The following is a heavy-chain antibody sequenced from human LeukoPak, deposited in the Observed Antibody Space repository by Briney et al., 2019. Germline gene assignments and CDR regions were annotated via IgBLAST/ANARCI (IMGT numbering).Heavy chain of an antibody. CDR3: AREGGYSSGYPGY. CDR1: GGSFSGYY. V-gene: IGHV4-34*01. J-gene: IGHJ4*02. D-gene: IGHD3-22*01. CDR2: INHSGST. Sequence: PSETLSLTCAVYGGSFSGYYWSWIRQPPGKGLEWIGEINHSGSTNYNPSLKSRVTISVDTSKNQFSLKLSSVTAADTAVYYCAREGGYSSGYPGYWGQGTLVTVSS.